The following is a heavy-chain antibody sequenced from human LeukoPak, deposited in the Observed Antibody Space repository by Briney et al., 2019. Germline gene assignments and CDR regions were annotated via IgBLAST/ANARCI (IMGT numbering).Heavy chain of an antibody. V-gene: IGHV3-48*01. J-gene: IGHJ3*02. D-gene: IGHD1-7*01. CDR1: GFTFSSYS. CDR3: ARYNWNYKAFDI. Sequence: PGGSLRLSCAASGFTFSSYSMNWVRQAPGKGLEWVSYISSSGSTIYYADSVKGRFTISRDSAKNSLYLQMNRLRAEGTAVYYCARYNWNYKAFDIWGQGTMVTVSS. CDR2: ISSSGSTI.